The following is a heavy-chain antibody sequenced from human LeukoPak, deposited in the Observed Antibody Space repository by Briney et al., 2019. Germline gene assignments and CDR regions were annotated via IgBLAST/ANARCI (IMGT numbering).Heavy chain of an antibody. CDR2: IKSKADGETI. CDR3: STLTSRGLSDS. Sequence: GGSLRLSCATSGFTFTNAWMNWVRQAPGKGLEWVGRIKSKADGETIDYAAPVKGRFTFSRDDSKNMLYLQMNSLKSEDTAVYYCSTLTSRGLSDSWGQGTLVTVSP. D-gene: IGHD1-20*01. CDR1: GFTFTNAW. J-gene: IGHJ4*02. V-gene: IGHV3-15*07.